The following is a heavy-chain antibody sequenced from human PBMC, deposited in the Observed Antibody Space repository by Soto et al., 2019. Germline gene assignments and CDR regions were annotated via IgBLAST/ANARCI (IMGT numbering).Heavy chain of an antibody. D-gene: IGHD2-21*01. CDR2: IHPADGKP. CDR1: GYTFTSYS. CDR3: ASQLFHGLMPTAPGGGYFDN. Sequence: QVHIVQSGAEVKKPGASVKVSCKTSGYTFTSYSIHWVRQAPGHRPEWLGRIHPADGKPIYSQMFQGRVTFTRDISAITGYMDLSSLRSEDTTVYYCASQLFHGLMPTAPGGGYFDNCGQGSLVTVSS. J-gene: IGHJ4*02. V-gene: IGHV1-3*01.